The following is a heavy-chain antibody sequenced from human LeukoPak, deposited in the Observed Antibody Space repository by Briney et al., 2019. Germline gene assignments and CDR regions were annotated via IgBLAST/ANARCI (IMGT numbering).Heavy chain of an antibody. CDR3: AKEQRGRWLQAFDY. V-gene: IGHV3-23*01. Sequence: GGSLKLSCAASGFTFSSYAMSWVRQAPGKGLEWVGAISGSGGSTYYADSVKGRFTISRDNSKNTLYLQMNSLRAEDTAVYYWAKEQRGRWLQAFDYWGQGTLVTVSS. CDR1: GFTFSSYA. D-gene: IGHD5-24*01. CDR2: ISGSGGST. J-gene: IGHJ4*02.